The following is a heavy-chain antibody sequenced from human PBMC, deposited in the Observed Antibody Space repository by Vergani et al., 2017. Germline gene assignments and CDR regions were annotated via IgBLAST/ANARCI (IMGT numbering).Heavy chain of an antibody. D-gene: IGHD3-9*01. CDR2: INPSGGHT. Sequence: QVQVVQSGAEVKKSGASVKVSCKTSVYTFSNYYMHWVRQAPGKGLEWMGIINPSGGHTKYEQKFQGRATKTRDTSTSTVEMDLSSLRSDDTAIYYCARGDYGILTGYRYWGQGTLVTVSA. CDR3: ARGDYGILTGYRY. J-gene: IGHJ4*03. V-gene: IGHV1-46*03. CDR1: VYTFSNYY.